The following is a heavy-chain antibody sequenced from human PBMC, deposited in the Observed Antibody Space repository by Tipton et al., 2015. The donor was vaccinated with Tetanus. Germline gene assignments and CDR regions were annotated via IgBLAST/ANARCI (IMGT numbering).Heavy chain of an antibody. V-gene: IGHV1-18*01. CDR2: ISGNNGDT. D-gene: IGHD6-19*01. CDR3: ARVPTNPLAVDRPTDY. J-gene: IGHJ4*02. Sequence: QVQLVQSGAEVKKPGASVKVSCKASGYTFNTFGISWVRQAPGQGLEWMGWISGNNGDTKYAQNLQGRVTMTTDTSTSTAYMELRSLRSDDTAVYYCARVPTNPLAVDRPTDYWGQGTLVTVSS. CDR1: GYTFNTFG.